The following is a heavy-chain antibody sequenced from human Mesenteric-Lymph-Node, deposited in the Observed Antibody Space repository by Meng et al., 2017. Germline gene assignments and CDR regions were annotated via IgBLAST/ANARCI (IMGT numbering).Heavy chain of an antibody. CDR3: ARVSAYYDILTGGDY. CDR2: IYYSGST. CDR1: GGSISSYY. D-gene: IGHD3-9*01. J-gene: IGHJ4*02. V-gene: IGHV4-59*01. Sequence: SETLSLTCTVSGGSISSYYWSWIRQPPVKGLEWIGYIYYSGSTNYNPSLKSRVTISVDTSKNQFSLKLSSVTAADTAVYYCARVSAYYDILTGGDYWGQGTLVTVSS.